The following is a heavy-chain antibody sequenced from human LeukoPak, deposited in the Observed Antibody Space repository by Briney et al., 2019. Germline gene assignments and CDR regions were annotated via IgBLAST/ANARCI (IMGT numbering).Heavy chain of an antibody. J-gene: IGHJ4*02. V-gene: IGHV3-23*01. Sequence: GGSLRLSCAASGFTFSNFGMSWVRQAPGKGLEWVSVISGSGGSTYYADSVKGRFTISRDNSKNTLFVQMNSLRAEDTAVYYCAKWRSLGYYYDSSGLDYWGQGTLVTVSS. D-gene: IGHD3-22*01. CDR1: GFTFSNFG. CDR3: AKWRSLGYYYDSSGLDY. CDR2: ISGSGGST.